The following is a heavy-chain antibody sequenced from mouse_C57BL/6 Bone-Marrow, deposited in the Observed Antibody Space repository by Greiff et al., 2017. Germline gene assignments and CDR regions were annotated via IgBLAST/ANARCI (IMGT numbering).Heavy chain of an antibody. CDR3: ASSTVVARDWYFDV. Sequence: VQLQESGPGLVQPSQSLSITCTVSGFSLTSYGVHWVRQSPGKGLEWLGVIWSGGSTDYNAAFISRLSISKDNSKSQVFFKRNSLQADDTAIYYCASSTVVARDWYFDVWGTGTTVTVSS. CDR1: GFSLTSYG. J-gene: IGHJ1*03. CDR2: IWSGGST. V-gene: IGHV2-2*01. D-gene: IGHD1-1*01.